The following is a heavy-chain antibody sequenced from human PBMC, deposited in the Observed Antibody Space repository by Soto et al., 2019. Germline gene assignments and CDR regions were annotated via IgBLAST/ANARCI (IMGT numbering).Heavy chain of an antibody. CDR3: ARMSMMTQLDY. V-gene: IGHV4-61*01. D-gene: IGHD3-16*01. CDR2: LYFTGST. Sequence: PSETLSLTCTVSGGSVSGGSYYWSWIRQTPTKGLEFIGYLYFTGSTNYNPSLKSRVSISRDTSKNQFSLNLRSVTAADTAVYYCARMSMMTQLDYRGQGTLVTVSS. J-gene: IGHJ4*02. CDR1: GGSVSGGSYY.